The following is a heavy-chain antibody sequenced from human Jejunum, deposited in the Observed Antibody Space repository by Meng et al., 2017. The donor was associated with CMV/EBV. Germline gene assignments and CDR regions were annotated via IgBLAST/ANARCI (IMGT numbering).Heavy chain of an antibody. CDR3: TKDRSVPAAMPSVVPVDH. V-gene: IGHV3-23*01. D-gene: IGHD2-2*01. CDR2: SSGRGDST. Sequence: SGNGTCVVRQAPGKGLEWVSISSGRGDSTYYAGSVKRRFHISRDNPKKTLYLQMNNLRADDTAIYYCTKDRSVPAAMPSVVPVDHWGQGTLVTVSS. J-gene: IGHJ4*02. CDR1: SGNG.